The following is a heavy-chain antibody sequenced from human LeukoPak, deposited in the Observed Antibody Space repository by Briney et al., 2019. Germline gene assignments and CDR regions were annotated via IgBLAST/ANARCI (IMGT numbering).Heavy chain of an antibody. V-gene: IGHV3-53*01. CDR2: IYSGGST. CDR1: GFTFSSDA. CDR3: AGGILWWWQDY. Sequence: AGGSLRLSCAASGFTFSSDAMSWVRQAPGKGLEWVSVIYSGGSTYYADSVKGRFTISRDNSKNTLYLQMNSLRAEDTAVYYCAGGILWWWQDYWGQGTLVTVSS. J-gene: IGHJ4*02. D-gene: IGHD2-21*01.